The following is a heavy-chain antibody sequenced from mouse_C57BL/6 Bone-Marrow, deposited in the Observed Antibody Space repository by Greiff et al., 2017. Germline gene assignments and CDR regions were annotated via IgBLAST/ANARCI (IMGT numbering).Heavy chain of an antibody. CDR1: GYAFPNYL. CDR3: ARACFFRYFDV. CDR2: LNPGSGGP. V-gene: IGHV1-54*01. J-gene: IGHJ1*03. Sequence: QVQLQQSGAELVRPGTSVKVSCKASGYAFPNYLIAWVKQRPGQGLEWIGVLNPGSGGPNYNEKFKGKATLTADKSSSTAYMQLSSLTSEDSAVDYCARACFFRYFDVWGTGATGTVST.